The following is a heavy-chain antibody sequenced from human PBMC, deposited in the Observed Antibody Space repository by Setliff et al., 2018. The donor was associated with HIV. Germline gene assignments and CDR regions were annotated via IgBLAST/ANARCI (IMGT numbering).Heavy chain of an antibody. D-gene: IGHD2-8*01. CDR1: GGSISSSTYY. J-gene: IGHJ5*02. CDR3: ARRGRDGVLIVFATGFGP. CDR2: IFYTGNT. Sequence: PSETLSLTCTRRVSGGSISSSTYYWGWIRQPPGKGLEWIGDIFYTGNTYYNPSLKSRVAISVDTSENQFSLKLNSVTAADTAVYYCARRGRDGVLIVFATGFGPWGQGTLVTVSS. V-gene: IGHV4-39*01.